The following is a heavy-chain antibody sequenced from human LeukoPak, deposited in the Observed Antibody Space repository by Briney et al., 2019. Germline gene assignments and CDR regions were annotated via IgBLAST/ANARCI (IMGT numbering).Heavy chain of an antibody. CDR3: ARGDGVNWNYNWLDP. Sequence: SETLSLTXTVSGGSISNYYWSWIRQPPGKGLECIGYIYYSGSTNYNPSLKSRVTISVDTSKNQFSLKLSSVTAADTALYYCARGDGVNWNYNWLDPWGQGTLVTVSS. CDR2: IYYSGST. D-gene: IGHD1-7*01. CDR1: GGSISNYY. V-gene: IGHV4-59*01. J-gene: IGHJ5*02.